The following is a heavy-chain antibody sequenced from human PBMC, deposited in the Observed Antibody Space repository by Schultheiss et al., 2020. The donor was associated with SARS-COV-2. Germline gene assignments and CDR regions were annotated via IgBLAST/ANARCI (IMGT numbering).Heavy chain of an antibody. CDR2: IYYSGST. CDR3: ARRVPGLGFDP. CDR1: GGSIRGYY. V-gene: IGHV4-59*01. Sequence: SQTLSLTCTVSGGSIRGYYWSWIRQPPGKGLEWIGSIYYSGSTYYNPSLKSRVTISVDTSKNQFSLKLSSVTAADTAVYYCARRVPGLGFDPWGQGTLVTVSS. J-gene: IGHJ5*02. D-gene: IGHD2-2*01.